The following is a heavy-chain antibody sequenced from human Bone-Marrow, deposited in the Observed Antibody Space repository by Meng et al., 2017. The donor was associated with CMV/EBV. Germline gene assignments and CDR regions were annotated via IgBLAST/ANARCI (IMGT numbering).Heavy chain of an antibody. CDR3: ARDSPVGQLPPHGFDP. CDR2: IYYSGST. Sequence: GSLRLSCTVSGVSISSSSYYWGWIRQPPGKGLEWIGSIYYSGSTYYNPSLKSRVTISVDTSKNQFALKLSSVTAADTAVYYCARDSPVGQLPPHGFDPWGQGTLVTVSS. V-gene: IGHV4-39*06. J-gene: IGHJ5*02. D-gene: IGHD2-2*01. CDR1: GVSISSSSYY.